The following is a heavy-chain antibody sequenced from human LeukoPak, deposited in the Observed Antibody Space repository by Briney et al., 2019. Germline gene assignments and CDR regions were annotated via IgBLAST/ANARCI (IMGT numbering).Heavy chain of an antibody. CDR1: GGTFNNSA. V-gene: IGHV1-69*05. J-gene: IGHJ5*02. CDR2: IMPLFGTA. Sequence: ASVKVSCKTSGGTFNNSAISWVRQAPGQGLEWLGGIMPLFGTAGYAQKFQGRVTITKNESTRTVYLELTSLTSDDTAVYYCARDVHGDYGSGWFDPWGQGTLVSVSS. D-gene: IGHD4-17*01. CDR3: ARDVHGDYGSGWFDP.